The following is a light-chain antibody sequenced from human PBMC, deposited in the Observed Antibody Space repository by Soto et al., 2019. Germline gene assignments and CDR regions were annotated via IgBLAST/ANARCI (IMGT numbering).Light chain of an antibody. V-gene: IGKV1-27*01. CDR2: AAS. J-gene: IGKJ1*01. CDR1: QGISNY. CDR3: QKYNSAPWT. Sequence: DIPMTQSPSSLSASVGDRVTITCRASQGISNYLSWYQQKPGKVPKLLIYAASTLQSGVPSRFSGSASETDFTLTISSLQPEDVATYYCQKYNSAPWTFGQGNKVEIK.